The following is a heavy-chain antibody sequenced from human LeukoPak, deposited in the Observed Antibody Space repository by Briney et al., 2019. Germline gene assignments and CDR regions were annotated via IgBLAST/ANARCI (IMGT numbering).Heavy chain of an antibody. Sequence: PSETLPLTCTVSGGSISSSSYYWGWIRQPPGKGLEWIGSIYYSGSTYYNPSLKSRVTISVDTSKNQFSLKLSSVTAADTAVYYCARPSSLASCWYFDLWGRGTLVTVSS. J-gene: IGHJ2*01. V-gene: IGHV4-39*01. CDR3: ARPSSLASCWYFDL. CDR2: IYYSGST. D-gene: IGHD6-13*01. CDR1: GGSISSSSYY.